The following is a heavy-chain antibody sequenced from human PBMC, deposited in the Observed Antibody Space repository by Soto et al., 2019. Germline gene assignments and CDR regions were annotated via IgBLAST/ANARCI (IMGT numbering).Heavy chain of an antibody. CDR2: IYYSGST. D-gene: IGHD3-22*01. CDR1: GGSISSGGYY. V-gene: IGHV4-31*03. J-gene: IGHJ4*02. Sequence: QVQLQESGPGLMKPSQTLSLTCTVSGGSISSGGYYWSWIRQHPGKGLEWIGYIYYSGSTYYNPSLKSRVSISVDTSKNQLSLKLSSVTAADTAVYYCARGRRAYYDSSGPRIDYWGQGTLVTVSS. CDR3: ARGRRAYYDSSGPRIDY.